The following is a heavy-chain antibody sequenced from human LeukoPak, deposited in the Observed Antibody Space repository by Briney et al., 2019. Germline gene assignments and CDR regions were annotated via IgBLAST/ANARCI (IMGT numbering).Heavy chain of an antibody. CDR2: ISSSSSYI. CDR3: ARGQTTVTYLDDRDF. J-gene: IGHJ4*02. V-gene: IGHV3-21*01. D-gene: IGHD4-17*01. CDR1: GFTFSSYS. Sequence: GGSLRLSCAASGFTFSSYSMNWVRQAPGKGLEWVSSISSSSSYIYYADSVKGRFTISRDNAKNSLYLQMNSLRAEDTAVYYCARGQTTVTYLDDRDFWGQGTLVTVSS.